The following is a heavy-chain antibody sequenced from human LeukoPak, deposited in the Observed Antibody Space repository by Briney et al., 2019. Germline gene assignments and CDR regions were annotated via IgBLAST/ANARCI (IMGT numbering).Heavy chain of an antibody. D-gene: IGHD3-10*01. CDR2: ISSSSSTI. J-gene: IGHJ6*03. CDR1: GFTFSSYS. Sequence: PGGSLRLSCAASGFTFSSYSMNWVRQAPGKGLEWVSYISSSSSTIYYADSVKGRFTISRDNAKNSLYLQMNSLRAEDTAVYYCARDFLSRSAWNRNYYYMDVWGKGTTVTVSS. V-gene: IGHV3-48*04. CDR3: ARDFLSRSAWNRNYYYMDV.